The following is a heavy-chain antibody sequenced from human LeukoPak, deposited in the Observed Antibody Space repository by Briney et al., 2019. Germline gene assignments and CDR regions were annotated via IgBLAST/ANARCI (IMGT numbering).Heavy chain of an antibody. V-gene: IGHV4-59*11. Sequence: SETLSLTCTVSGGSISSHYWSWIRQPPGKGLEWIGYIDYSGSTNYNPSLKSRVTISVDTSKNQFSLNLSSVTAADTAVYYCARGHYYDTSGDYWGQGTLVTVSS. CDR3: ARGHYYDTSGDY. CDR1: GGSISSHY. J-gene: IGHJ4*02. CDR2: IDYSGST. D-gene: IGHD3-22*01.